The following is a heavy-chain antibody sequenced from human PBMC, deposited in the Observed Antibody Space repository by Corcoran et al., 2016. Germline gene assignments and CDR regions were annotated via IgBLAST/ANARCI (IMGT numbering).Heavy chain of an antibody. D-gene: IGHD3-22*01. V-gene: IGHV1-69*01. CDR3: ARGPGSSGYYYFY. CDR2: IIPIFGTA. CDR1: GDTFSNYA. J-gene: IGHJ4*02. Sequence: QVQLVQSGAEVRKPGSSVKVSCKASGDTFSNYAISWVRQARGQGLEWMGGIIPIFGTANYAEKFQGRVTITADESTSTVYMELSSLRSEDTAVYYCARGPGSSGYYYFYWGQGTLVTVSS.